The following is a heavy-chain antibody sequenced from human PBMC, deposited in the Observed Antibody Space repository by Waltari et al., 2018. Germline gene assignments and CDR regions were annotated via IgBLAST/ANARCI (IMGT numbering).Heavy chain of an antibody. V-gene: IGHV4-59*01. CDR3: ARDTTHYAFDI. D-gene: IGHD2-15*01. J-gene: IGHJ3*02. CDR2: IHYSGST. CDR1: GGSISSYY. Sequence: QVQLQESGPGLVKPSETLSLTCTVSGGSISSYYWSWIRQPQGKGLEWIGYIHYSGSTNYNPSLKSRVTRSVDTSKNQFSLKLSSVTAADTAVYYCARDTTHYAFDIWGQGTMVTVSS.